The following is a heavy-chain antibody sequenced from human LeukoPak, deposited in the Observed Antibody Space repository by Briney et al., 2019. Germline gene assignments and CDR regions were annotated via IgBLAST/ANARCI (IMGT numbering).Heavy chain of an antibody. CDR3: ARPREEWELEAFDI. V-gene: IGHV4-30-2*01. J-gene: IGHJ3*02. D-gene: IGHD1-26*01. CDR1: GGSISSGGYY. CDR2: IYHSGST. Sequence: SGTLSLTCAISGGSISSGGYYWSWIRQPPGKGLEWIGYIYHSGSTYYNPSLKSRVTISVDRSKNQFSLKLSSVTAADTAVYYCARPREEWELEAFDIWGQGTMVTVSS.